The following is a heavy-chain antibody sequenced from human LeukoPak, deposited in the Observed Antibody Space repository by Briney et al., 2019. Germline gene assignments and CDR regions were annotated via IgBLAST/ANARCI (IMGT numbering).Heavy chain of an antibody. CDR2: IRSKAYGGTT. CDR1: GFTFGDYA. D-gene: IGHD6-13*01. Sequence: GESLRLSCTVAGFTFGDYAMTWVRQAPGKGLEWVGLIRSKAYGGTTEYGASVKGGFSISRDDSKSIAYLQMNSLKIGDTAVYYCTRARRADSYCDFWGQGTLVTVSS. CDR3: TRARRADSYCDF. V-gene: IGHV3-49*04. J-gene: IGHJ4*02.